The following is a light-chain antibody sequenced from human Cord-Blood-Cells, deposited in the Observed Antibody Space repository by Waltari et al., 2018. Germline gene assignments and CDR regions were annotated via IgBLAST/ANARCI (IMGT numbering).Light chain of an antibody. Sequence: QSALPQPRSVSGSPGQSVTISCTGTSSDVGGYNYVSWYQQHPGKAPKLMIYDVSKRPSGVPVRFSGSKSGNTASLTISGLQAEDEADYYCCSYAGSYTLVFGGGTKLTVL. CDR3: CSYAGSYTLV. CDR1: SSDVGGYNY. J-gene: IGLJ2*01. CDR2: DVS. V-gene: IGLV2-11*01.